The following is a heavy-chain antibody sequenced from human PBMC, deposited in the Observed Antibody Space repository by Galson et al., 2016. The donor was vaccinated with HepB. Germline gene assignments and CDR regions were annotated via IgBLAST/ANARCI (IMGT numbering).Heavy chain of an antibody. J-gene: IGHJ6*02. CDR3: ARVGPPPEGYPSHWGGMDV. Sequence: SLRLSCAASGFTSSSYWMRWVRQPPGKGLEWVAMINQDGSENYYVDSVKGRFTISRDNAKNSLFLQMNSLRAEDTAIYYCARVGPPPEGYPSHWGGMDVWGQGTTVTASS. D-gene: IGHD3-16*01. V-gene: IGHV3-7*03. CDR1: GFTSSSYW. CDR2: INQDGSEN.